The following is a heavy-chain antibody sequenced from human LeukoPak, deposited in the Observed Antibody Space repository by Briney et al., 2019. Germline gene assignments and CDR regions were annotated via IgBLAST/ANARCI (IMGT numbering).Heavy chain of an antibody. CDR1: GGSIGSYY. Sequence: SETLSLTCTVSGGSIGSYYWSWIRQPPGKGLECIGYIYYSGNTNYNPSLKSRVTILVDASKNQFSLKLTSVTAADTAVYCCARFSSGRPGVFDLWGRGTLVTVSS. V-gene: IGHV4-59*01. CDR2: IYYSGNT. D-gene: IGHD3-22*01. CDR3: ARFSSGRPGVFDL. J-gene: IGHJ2*01.